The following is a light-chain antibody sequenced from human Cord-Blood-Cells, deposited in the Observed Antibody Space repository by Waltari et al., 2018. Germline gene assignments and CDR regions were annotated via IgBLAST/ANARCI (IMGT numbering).Light chain of an antibody. Sequence: QSALTQPASVSGSPGQSITISCTGTSSDVGSYNLVSWYQQHPGKAPKLMIYEGSKRAAGVSNRFAGSKSGNTDSLTISGLQAGEEADYYCCSYAGSSTWVFGGGTKLTVL. CDR1: SSDVGSYNL. J-gene: IGLJ3*02. CDR2: EGS. CDR3: CSYAGSSTWV. V-gene: IGLV2-23*01.